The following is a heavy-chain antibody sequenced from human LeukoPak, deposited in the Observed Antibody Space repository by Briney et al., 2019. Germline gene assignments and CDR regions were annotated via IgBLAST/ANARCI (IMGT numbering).Heavy chain of an antibody. D-gene: IGHD1-26*01. Sequence: GGSLRLSCTGSGFSFGDYAMSWVRQAPGKGLEWLGFIKSKTYGETTGYAASVRGRFTISRDDSKSIAYLQMNSLKTEDTAVYYCTRDYLNIIVGAPAGGYWGQGTLVTVSS. V-gene: IGHV3-49*04. CDR2: IKSKTYGETT. CDR3: TRDYLNIIVGAPAGGY. CDR1: GFSFGDYA. J-gene: IGHJ4*02.